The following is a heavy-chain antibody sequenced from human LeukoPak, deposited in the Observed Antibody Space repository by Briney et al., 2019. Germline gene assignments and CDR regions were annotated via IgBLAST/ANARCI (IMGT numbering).Heavy chain of an antibody. CDR1: GFTFSNYA. D-gene: IGHD6-19*01. CDR2: ISGSGDTT. Sequence: GGSLRLSCAASGFTFSNYAMTWVRQAPGKGPEWVSGISGSGDTTYYADSVKGRFTISRDNSKNTLYLQMNRLRAEDTAIYYCAKDSRSSGWYNWFDPWGQGTLVTVSS. V-gene: IGHV3-23*01. CDR3: AKDSRSSGWYNWFDP. J-gene: IGHJ5*02.